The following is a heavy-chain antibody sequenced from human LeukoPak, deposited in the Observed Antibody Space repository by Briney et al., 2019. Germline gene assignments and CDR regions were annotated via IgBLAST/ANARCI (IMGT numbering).Heavy chain of an antibody. CDR3: ARVSFGAFDY. CDR1: GFTFSSYW. CDR2: RKPDVREK. D-gene: IGHD3-10*01. J-gene: IGHJ4*02. Sequence: GRSMRPSCVASGFTFSSYWMSWVRPAPGKGLEWEANRKPDVREKYDVDSVKGRFTIPRDNAKNSLYLQMNSLRAEDTAVYYCARVSFGAFDYWGQGTLVTVSS. V-gene: IGHV3-7*01.